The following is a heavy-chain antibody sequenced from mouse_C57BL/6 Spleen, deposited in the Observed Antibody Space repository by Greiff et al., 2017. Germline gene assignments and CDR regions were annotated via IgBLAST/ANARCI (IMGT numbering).Heavy chain of an antibody. CDR3: ARRGDYDEGYFDY. V-gene: IGHV5-6*01. J-gene: IGHJ2*01. CDR2: ISSGGSYT. D-gene: IGHD2-4*01. Sequence: DVHLVESGGDLVKPGGSLKLSCAASGFTFSSYGMSWVRQTPDKRLEWVATISSGGSYTYYPDSVKGRFTISRDNAKNTLYLQMSSLKSEDTAMYYCARRGDYDEGYFDYWGQGTTLTVSS. CDR1: GFTFSSYG.